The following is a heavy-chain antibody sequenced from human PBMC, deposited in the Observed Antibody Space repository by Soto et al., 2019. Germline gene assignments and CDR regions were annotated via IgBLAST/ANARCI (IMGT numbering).Heavy chain of an antibody. Sequence: GESLKISCKGSGYSFNSYWIGWVRQMPGKGLEWMVIIYPGDSDTRYSPSFQGQVTNLAVKSSSTAYLQWSSLKASDAAMYYCARPVIDDYDYYYYYMDVWGKGTTVTVSS. CDR2: IYPGDSDT. J-gene: IGHJ6*03. CDR3: ARPVIDDYDYYYYYMDV. CDR1: GYSFNSYW. D-gene: IGHD4-17*01. V-gene: IGHV5-51*01.